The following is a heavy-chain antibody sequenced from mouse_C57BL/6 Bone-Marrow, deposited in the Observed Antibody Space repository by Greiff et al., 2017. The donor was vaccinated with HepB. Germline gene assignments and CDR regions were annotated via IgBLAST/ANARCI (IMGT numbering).Heavy chain of an antibody. D-gene: IGHD1-1*01. Sequence: QVQLQQSGAELVRPGASVTLSCKASGYTFTDYEMHWVKQIPVHGLEWIGAIDPETGGTAYNQKFKGKAILTADKSSSTAYMELRSLTSEDSAVYYCTRSYYGSHYFDYWGQGTTLTVSS. J-gene: IGHJ2*01. CDR1: GYTFTDYE. CDR2: IDPETGGT. CDR3: TRSYYGSHYFDY. V-gene: IGHV1-15*01.